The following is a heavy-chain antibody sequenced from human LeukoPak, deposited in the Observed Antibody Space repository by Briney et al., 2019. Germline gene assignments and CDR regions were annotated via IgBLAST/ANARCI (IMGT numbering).Heavy chain of an antibody. D-gene: IGHD6-13*01. V-gene: IGHV1-2*02. Sequence: ASVKVSCKASGYTFTGYYMHWVRQAPGQGLEWMGWINPNSGGTNYAQKFQGRVTMTRDTSISTAYMELSRLRSDDTAVYYCARAVDAGSWYHIYYSYYGMDVWGQGTTVTVSS. J-gene: IGHJ6*02. CDR3: ARAVDAGSWYHIYYSYYGMDV. CDR1: GYTFTGYY. CDR2: INPNSGGT.